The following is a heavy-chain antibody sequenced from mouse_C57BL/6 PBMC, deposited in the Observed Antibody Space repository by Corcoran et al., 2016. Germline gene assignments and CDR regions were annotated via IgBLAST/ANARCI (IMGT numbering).Heavy chain of an antibody. CDR1: GSTFTTYG. CDR3: ARRDYYGSRGSWFAY. V-gene: IGHV9-3*01. CDR2: INTYSGVP. J-gene: IGHJ3*01. Sequence: QIQLVESGPELKKPGETVKISCTDSGSTFTTYGMSWVKQAPGKGLQRMGWINTYSGVPTYADDFKGRFAFSLETSAITAYLQINNLKNEDTATYFCARRDYYGSRGSWFAYWGQGTLVTVSA. D-gene: IGHD1-1*01.